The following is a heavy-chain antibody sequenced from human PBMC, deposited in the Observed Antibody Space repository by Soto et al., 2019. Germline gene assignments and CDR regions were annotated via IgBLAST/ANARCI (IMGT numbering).Heavy chain of an antibody. Sequence: SETLSLTCTVSGGSISSSSYYWSWIRQPPGKGLEWIGNIYYTGSTSYNPSLKSRVTISLDTSKNQFSLKVNSVTAADTAVYYCARGEGAAPGILPAAINWFDPWGQGTMVTVSS. CDR2: IYYTGST. D-gene: IGHD2-2*02. CDR3: ARGEGAAPGILPAAINWFDP. J-gene: IGHJ5*02. V-gene: IGHV4-61*01. CDR1: GGSISSSSYY.